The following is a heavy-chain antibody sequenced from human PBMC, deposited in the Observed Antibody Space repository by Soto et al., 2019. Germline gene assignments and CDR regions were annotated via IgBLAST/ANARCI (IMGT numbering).Heavy chain of an antibody. CDR2: IYYSGST. CDR1: GGSISSYY. Sequence: SETLSLTCTVSGGSISSYYWSWIRQPPGKGLEWIGYIYYSGSTNYNPSLKSRVTISVDTSKNQFSLKLSSVTAADTAVYYCARRGFDILTGSLQDVWGQGTTVTVS. J-gene: IGHJ6*02. V-gene: IGHV4-59*01. D-gene: IGHD3-9*01. CDR3: ARRGFDILTGSLQDV.